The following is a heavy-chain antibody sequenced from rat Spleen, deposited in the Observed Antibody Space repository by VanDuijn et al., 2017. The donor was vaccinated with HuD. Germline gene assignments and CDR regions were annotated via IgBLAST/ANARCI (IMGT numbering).Heavy chain of an antibody. D-gene: IGHD1-6*01. V-gene: IGHV5-27*01. J-gene: IGHJ2*01. CDR1: GFTFSSFP. CDR2: ISSGGGGI. Sequence: EVQLVESGGGLVQPGRSLKLSCAASGFTFSSFPMAWVRQAPKKGLEWVAYISSGGGGIYYPDSVQGRFTISRHNAKSTLYLQMDSLRSEDTATYYCTRASYSGAVMYTTDYWGQGVMVTVSS. CDR3: TRASYSGAVMYTTDY.